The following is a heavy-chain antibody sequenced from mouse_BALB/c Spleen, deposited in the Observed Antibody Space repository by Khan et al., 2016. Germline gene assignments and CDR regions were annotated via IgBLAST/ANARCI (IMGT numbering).Heavy chain of an antibody. CDR1: GFTFTDYY. V-gene: IGHV7-3*02. CDR3: ARDMVTGVYWYFDV. D-gene: IGHD2-13*01. Sequence: EVELVESGGGLVQPGGSLRLSCATSGFTFTDYYISWVRQPPGKALEWLGFIRNKANGYTTEYSASVKGQFTISRDNSQNILYLQMKTLRAEDSATYYCARDMVTGVYWYFDVWGAGTTVTVSS. CDR2: IRNKANGYTT. J-gene: IGHJ1*01.